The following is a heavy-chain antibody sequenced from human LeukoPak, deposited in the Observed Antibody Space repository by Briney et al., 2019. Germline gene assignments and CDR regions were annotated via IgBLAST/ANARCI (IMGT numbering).Heavy chain of an antibody. CDR1: GYSFTSYW. CDR2: IYPGDSDT. J-gene: IGHJ3*02. Sequence: KVGECLKISCKGSGYSFTSYWIGWVRQMPGKGLEWMGIIYPGDSDTRYSPSFQGQVTISADKSISTAYLQWSSLKASDTAMYYCARHRIVGATRSAFDIWGQGTMVTVSS. D-gene: IGHD1-26*01. V-gene: IGHV5-51*01. CDR3: ARHRIVGATRSAFDI.